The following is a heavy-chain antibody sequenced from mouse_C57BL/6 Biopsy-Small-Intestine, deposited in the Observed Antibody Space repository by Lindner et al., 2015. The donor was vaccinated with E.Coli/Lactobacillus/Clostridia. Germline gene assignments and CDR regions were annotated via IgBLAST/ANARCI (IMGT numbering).Heavy chain of an antibody. V-gene: IGHV1-9*01. D-gene: IGHD2-5*01. Sequence: VQLQESGAELMKPGASVKLSCKATGYTFTGYWIEWVKQRPGHGLEWIGEILPGSDSTNYNERFKGKATFTADTSSNTAYMQLSSLTTEDSAIYYCARGSNYEGFAYWGQGTLVTVSA. CDR2: ILPGSDST. CDR1: GYTFTGYW. J-gene: IGHJ3*01. CDR3: ARGSNYEGFAY.